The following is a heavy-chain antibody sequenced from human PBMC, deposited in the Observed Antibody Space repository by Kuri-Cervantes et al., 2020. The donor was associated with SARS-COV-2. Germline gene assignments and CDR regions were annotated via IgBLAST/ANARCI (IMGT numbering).Heavy chain of an antibody. V-gene: IGHV3-43*02. CDR1: GFTFDNYA. CDR3: ANWDIVVVRA. D-gene: IGHD2-15*01. J-gene: IGHJ5*02. Sequence: ETLSLTCAASGFTFDNYALHWVRQVPGKGLEWVSLISGDGGSPYYADSVKGRFTVSRDNSKNSLYLQMNSLRTEDTAVYYCANWDIVVVRAWGQGTRVTGYS. CDR2: ISGDGGSP.